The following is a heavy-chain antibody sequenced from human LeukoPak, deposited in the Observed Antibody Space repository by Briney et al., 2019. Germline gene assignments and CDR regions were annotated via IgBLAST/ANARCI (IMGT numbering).Heavy chain of an antibody. J-gene: IGHJ4*02. CDR1: GFTFSSYA. CDR2: ISGSGGST. D-gene: IGHD1-26*01. CDR3: AKGQGIGSYNFDY. Sequence: GGSLRLSCAASGFTFSSYAMSWVRQAPGKGLEWVSAISGSGGSTYYADSVKGRFTISRDNSKNTLYLQMNTLRADDTAVYYCAKGQGIGSYNFDYWGQGSLVTVSS. V-gene: IGHV3-23*01.